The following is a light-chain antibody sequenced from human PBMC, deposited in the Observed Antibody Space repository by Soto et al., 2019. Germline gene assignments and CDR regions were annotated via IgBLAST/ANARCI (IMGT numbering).Light chain of an antibody. CDR1: SSDVGGYNY. Sequence: QSVLTQPRSVSGSPGQSVTISCTGTSSDVGGYNYVSWYEQHPVKAPKLMIYDVTKRPSGVPDRFSGSKSGNTASLTISGLQAEDEADYDCCSYAGSYTWVFGTGTKVTVL. CDR2: DVT. V-gene: IGLV2-11*01. J-gene: IGLJ1*01. CDR3: CSYAGSYTWV.